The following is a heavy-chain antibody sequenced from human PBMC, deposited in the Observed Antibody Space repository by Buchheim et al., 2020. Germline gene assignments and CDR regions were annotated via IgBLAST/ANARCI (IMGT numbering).Heavy chain of an antibody. V-gene: IGHV3-30-3*01. Sequence: QVQLVESGGGVVQPGRSLRLSCAASGFTFSSYAMHWVRQAPGKGLEWVAVISYDGSNKYYADSVKGRFTISRDNSKNTLYLQMNSLRAEDTAVYYCARDSGGSHLKAIFDYWGQGTL. CDR1: GFTFSSYA. CDR3: ARDSGGSHLKAIFDY. CDR2: ISYDGSNK. J-gene: IGHJ4*02. D-gene: IGHD1-26*01.